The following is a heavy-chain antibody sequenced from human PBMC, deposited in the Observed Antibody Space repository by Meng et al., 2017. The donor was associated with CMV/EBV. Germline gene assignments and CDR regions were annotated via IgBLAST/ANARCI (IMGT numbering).Heavy chain of an antibody. Sequence: GESLKISCAASGFTFSSYSMNWVRQAPGKGLEWVSSISSSSSYIYYADSVKGRFTISRDNAKNSLYLQMNSPRAEDTAVYYCARSYYGSGTFDYWGQGTLVTVSS. V-gene: IGHV3-21*01. D-gene: IGHD3-10*01. CDR2: ISSSSSYI. CDR1: GFTFSSYS. J-gene: IGHJ4*02. CDR3: ARSYYGSGTFDY.